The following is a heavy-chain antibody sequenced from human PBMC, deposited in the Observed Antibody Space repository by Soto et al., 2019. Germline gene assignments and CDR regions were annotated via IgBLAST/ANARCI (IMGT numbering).Heavy chain of an antibody. CDR2: SSAYNDKT. CDR1: GNTFTSHG. J-gene: IGHJ5*02. D-gene: IGHD3-22*01. Sequence: QVHLLQSGAEVKKPGASVKVSCKASGNTFTSHGISWVRQARGQGLEWMGWSSAYNDKTNYAQKVQGRVTMTTDTSTSTAYMGLRSLRSDDTAVYYCARGGDSSGYYDPWGQGTLVTVSS. CDR3: ARGGDSSGYYDP. V-gene: IGHV1-18*01.